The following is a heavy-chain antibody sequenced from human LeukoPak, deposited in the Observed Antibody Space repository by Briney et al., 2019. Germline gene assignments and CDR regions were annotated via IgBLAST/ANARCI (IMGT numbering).Heavy chain of an antibody. CDR1: GGSVSSDRYY. Sequence: SETLSLTCTVSGGSVSSDRYYWSWIRQPPGKGLEWIGYVYYSGSINYNPSLKSRVTISVDTSKNQFSLKLSSVTAADTAVYYCARDIAYGGNSLDYWGQGTLVTVSS. D-gene: IGHD4-23*01. CDR3: ARDIAYGGNSLDY. J-gene: IGHJ4*02. V-gene: IGHV4-61*01. CDR2: VYYSGSI.